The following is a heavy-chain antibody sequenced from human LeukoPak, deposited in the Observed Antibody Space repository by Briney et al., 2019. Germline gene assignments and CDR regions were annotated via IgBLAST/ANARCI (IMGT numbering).Heavy chain of an antibody. V-gene: IGHV1-46*01. CDR2: INPSGGST. D-gene: IGHD6-19*01. CDR1: GYTFSIYY. CDR3: ARLSIEVAGYADY. Sequence: ASVKVSCKASGYTFSIYYIYWVRQAPGQGLEWMGVINPSGGSTSYAQKFQGRVTMTRDTSTSTAYMEVTSLRSEDTAVYYCARLSIEVAGYADYWGQGTLVTVSS. J-gene: IGHJ4*02.